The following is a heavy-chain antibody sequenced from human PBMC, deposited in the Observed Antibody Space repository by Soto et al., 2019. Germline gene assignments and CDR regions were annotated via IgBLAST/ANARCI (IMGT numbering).Heavy chain of an antibody. J-gene: IGHJ5*02. CDR3: ARDPLGYYASSGYCSPGALP. V-gene: IGHV1-18*01. CDR1: GYTFTSYG. CDR2: ISAYNGNT. D-gene: IGHD3-22*01. Sequence: QVQLVQSGAEVKKPGASVKVSCKASGYTFTSYGISWVRQAPGQGLEWMGWISAYNGNTNYAQKLQGRVTMTTDTSTRTANRELRSLRPADTAVHYCARDPLGYYASSGYCSPGALPWGPGTLVTVSS.